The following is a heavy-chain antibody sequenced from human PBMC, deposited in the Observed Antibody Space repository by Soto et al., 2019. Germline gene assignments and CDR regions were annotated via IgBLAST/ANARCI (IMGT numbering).Heavy chain of an antibody. CDR1: GFTFSSYA. Sequence: QVQLVESGGGVVQPGRSLRLSCAASGFTFSSYAMHWVRQAPGKGLAWVAVISYDGSNKYYADSVKGRFTISRDNSKNTLYLQMNSLRAEDTAVYYCARDREYYGSGMHDYWGQGTLVTVSS. V-gene: IGHV3-30-3*01. D-gene: IGHD3-10*01. CDR3: ARDREYYGSGMHDY. J-gene: IGHJ4*02. CDR2: ISYDGSNK.